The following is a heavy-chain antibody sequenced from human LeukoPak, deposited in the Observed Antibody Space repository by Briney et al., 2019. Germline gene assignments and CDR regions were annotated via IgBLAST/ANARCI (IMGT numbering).Heavy chain of an antibody. CDR1: GFTFSSYG. CDR3: AKKFPSSSGWYYMDV. J-gene: IGHJ6*03. V-gene: IGHV3-30*02. Sequence: GGSLRLSCAASGFTFSSYGMHWVRQAPGKGLEWVAFIRYDGSNKYYADSVKGRFTISRDNSKNTLYLQMNSLRAEDTAVYYCAKKFPSSSGWYYMDVWGKGTTVTISS. CDR2: IRYDGSNK. D-gene: IGHD6-19*01.